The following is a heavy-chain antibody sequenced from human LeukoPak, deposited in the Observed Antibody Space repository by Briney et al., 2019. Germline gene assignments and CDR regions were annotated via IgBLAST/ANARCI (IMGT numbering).Heavy chain of an antibody. CDR2: INAGNGNT. V-gene: IGHV1-3*01. CDR1: GYTFTSYA. CDR3: ARVSSSGWYYGMNV. D-gene: IGHD6-19*01. J-gene: IGHJ6*02. Sequence: ASVKVSCKACGYTFTSYAMQWVRQAPGQRLEWMGWINAGNGNTKYSQKFQGRVTITRDTSASTAYMELSSLRSEDTAVYYCARVSSSGWYYGMNVWGQGTTVTVSS.